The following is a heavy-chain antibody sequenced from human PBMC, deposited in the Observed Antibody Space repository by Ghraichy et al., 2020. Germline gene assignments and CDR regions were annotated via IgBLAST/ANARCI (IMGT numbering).Heavy chain of an antibody. D-gene: IGHD5-12*01. CDR2: IYASGSI. J-gene: IGHJ4*02. CDR3: ARDDFSGYGYFDY. Sequence: SETLSLTCTVCGGSNSSYYWNWIRQPAGKGLEWIGRIYASGSINYNPSLKSRVTMSVDTSKNQFSLKLSSVTVADTAVYYCARDDFSGYGYFDYWGQGTLVTVSS. CDR1: GGSNSSYY. V-gene: IGHV4-4*07.